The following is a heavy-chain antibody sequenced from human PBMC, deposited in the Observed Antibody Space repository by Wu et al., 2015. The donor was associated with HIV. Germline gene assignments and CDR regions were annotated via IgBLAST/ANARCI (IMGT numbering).Heavy chain of an antibody. Sequence: VQLVQSGGEVKKPGASVRVACKASGYIFTDYGINWVRQAPGQGLEWMGWISARNGNTRYGQKFQGRVTMTTDTSSSTAYMEVRSLRSDDTAVYFXARGHYYDSSSSPMYWGLGTLVTVSS. CDR2: ISARNGNT. V-gene: IGHV1-18*01. CDR3: ARGHYYDSSSSPMY. D-gene: IGHD3-22*01. CDR1: GYIFTDYG. J-gene: IGHJ4*02.